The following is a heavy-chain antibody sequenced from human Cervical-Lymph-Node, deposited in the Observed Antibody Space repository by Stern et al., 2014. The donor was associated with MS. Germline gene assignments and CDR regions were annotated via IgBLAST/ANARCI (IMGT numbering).Heavy chain of an antibody. V-gene: IGHV1-69*01. CDR3: ARGELKEGLVRGMDV. CDR1: GGTFSSYA. Sequence: QLVQSGAEVKKPGSSVKVSCKASGGTFSSYAISWVRQAPGQAIEWMGGQIPIFGTANYAQKFPGRVTITADESTSTAYMELSSLRSEDTAVYYCARGELKEGLVRGMDVWGQGTTVTVSS. CDR2: QIPIFGTA. D-gene: IGHD1-26*01. J-gene: IGHJ6*02.